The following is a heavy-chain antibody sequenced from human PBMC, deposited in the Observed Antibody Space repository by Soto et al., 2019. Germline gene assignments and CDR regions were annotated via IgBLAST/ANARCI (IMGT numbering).Heavy chain of an antibody. CDR3: ARDMHLGSGREYIDM. CDR2: INDYVSRK. CDR1: GFNDSAKW. Sequence: PLGSRRLFCAVSGFNDSAKWMSWVRQGPGKGLEWLANINDYVSRKFYVDSVKGRFTISKDNAKNSLSLQLGSLRADDTAVYYRARDMHLGSGREYIDMWG. J-gene: IGHJ6*04. D-gene: IGHD3-10*01. V-gene: IGHV3-7*03.